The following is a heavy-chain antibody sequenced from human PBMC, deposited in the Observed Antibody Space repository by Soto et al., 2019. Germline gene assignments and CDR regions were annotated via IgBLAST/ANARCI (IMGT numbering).Heavy chain of an antibody. D-gene: IGHD3-16*01. V-gene: IGHV4-31*03. CDR1: GGSISSGGYY. CDR3: ARWGIAPTTGYPAD. CDR2: IYYSGST. Sequence: SETLSLTCTVSGGSISSGGYYWSWIRQHPGKGLEWIGYIYYSGSTYYNPSLKSRVTISVDTSKNQFSLKLSSVTAADTAVYYCARWGIAPTTGYPADWGQGTLVTVSS. J-gene: IGHJ4*02.